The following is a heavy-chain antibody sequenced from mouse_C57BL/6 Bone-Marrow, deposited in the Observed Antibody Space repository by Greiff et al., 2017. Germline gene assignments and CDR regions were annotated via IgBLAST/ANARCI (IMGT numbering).Heavy chain of an antibody. V-gene: IGHV1-7*01. Sequence: QVQLQQSGAELAKPGASVKLSCKASGYTFTSYWMHWVKQRPGQGLEWIGNINPSNGYTNYNQKFKDKATLTADKSSSTAYMQLSSLTYEDSAVYYCESVGYYFDYGDQGTTLTVSA. CDR3: ESVGYYFDY. J-gene: IGHJ2*01. D-gene: IGHD3-3*01. CDR2: INPSNGYT. CDR1: GYTFTSYW.